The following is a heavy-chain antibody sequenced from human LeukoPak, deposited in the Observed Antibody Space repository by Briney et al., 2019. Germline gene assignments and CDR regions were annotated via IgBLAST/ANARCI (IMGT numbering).Heavy chain of an antibody. CDR3: ARYEGYCSGGSCYPQHKNWFDP. CDR1: GGTFSSYA. Sequence: SVKVSCKASGGTFSSYAISWVRQAPGQGLEWMGRIIPILGIANYAQKFQGRVTITADKSTSTAYMELSSLRSEDTAVYYCARYEGYCSGGSCYPQHKNWFDPWGQGTLVTVSS. CDR2: IIPILGIA. V-gene: IGHV1-69*04. J-gene: IGHJ5*02. D-gene: IGHD2-15*01.